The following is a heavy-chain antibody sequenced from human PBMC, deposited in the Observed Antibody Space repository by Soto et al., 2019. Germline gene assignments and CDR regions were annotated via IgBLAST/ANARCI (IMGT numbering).Heavy chain of an antibody. CDR2: IYSGGST. V-gene: IGHV3-66*01. D-gene: IGHD6-13*01. Sequence: GGSLRLSCAASGFTVSTNYMTWVRQAPGKGLECVSIIYSGGSTYYPGSVKGRFTISRENAKNSLYLQMNSLRAGDTAVYYCARGGSLMHYYYYMDVWGKGTTVTVSS. J-gene: IGHJ6*03. CDR1: GFTVSTNY. CDR3: ARGGSLMHYYYYMDV.